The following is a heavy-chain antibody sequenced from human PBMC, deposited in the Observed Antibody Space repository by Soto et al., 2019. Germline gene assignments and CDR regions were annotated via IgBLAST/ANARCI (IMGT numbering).Heavy chain of an antibody. CDR2: IYYSGRI. CDR1: GGSIRSSRYY. Sequence: SETLSHTCTVSGGSIRSSRYYLDWIRQPPGKGLEWIGYIYYSGRINYNPSLKSRVTISVDTSKNQFSLKLSSVTAADTAVYYCARHGGSYSDDWFDPWGQGTLVTVSS. V-gene: IGHV4-61*05. J-gene: IGHJ5*02. D-gene: IGHD1-26*01. CDR3: ARHGGSYSDDWFDP.